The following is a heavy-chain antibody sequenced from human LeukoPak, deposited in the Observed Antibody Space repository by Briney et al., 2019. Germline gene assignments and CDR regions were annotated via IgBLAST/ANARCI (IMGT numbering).Heavy chain of an antibody. CDR2: IYYSGST. D-gene: IGHD6-13*01. CDR3: ARVGHIAAAGTYDY. CDR1: GGSMSSYY. J-gene: IGHJ4*02. Sequence: SETLSLTCTVSGGSMSSYYWSWIRQPPGKGPEWIAYIYYSGSTKYNPSLKSRVTISVDTSNNQFSLKLRFVTAADTAVYYCARVGHIAAAGTYDYWGQGTLVTVSS. V-gene: IGHV4-59*08.